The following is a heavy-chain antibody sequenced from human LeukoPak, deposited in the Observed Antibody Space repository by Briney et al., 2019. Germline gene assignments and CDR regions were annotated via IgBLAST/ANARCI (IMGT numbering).Heavy chain of an antibody. D-gene: IGHD3-9*01. CDR2: ISSSSSYI. J-gene: IGHJ4*02. V-gene: IGHV3-21*01. CDR3: ARDLYDILTGLSGDFDY. CDR1: GFTFSSYS. Sequence: GGSLRLSCAASGFTFSSYSVNWVRQAPGKGLEWVSSISSSSSYIYYADSVKGRFTISRDNAKNSLYLQMNSLRAEDTAVYYCARDLYDILTGLSGDFDYWGQGTLVTVSS.